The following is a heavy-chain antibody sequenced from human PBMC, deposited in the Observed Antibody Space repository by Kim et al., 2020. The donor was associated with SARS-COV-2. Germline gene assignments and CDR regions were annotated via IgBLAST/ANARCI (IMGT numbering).Heavy chain of an antibody. V-gene: IGHV4-34*01. CDR2: INHSGST. D-gene: IGHD3-10*01. Sequence: SETLSLTCAVYGGSFSGYYWSWIRQPPGKGLEWIGEINHSGSTNYNPSLKSRVTISVDTSKNQFSLKLSSVTAADTAVYYCASITMVRGVPNWFDPRGQGTLVTVSS. CDR1: GGSFSGYY. CDR3: ASITMVRGVPNWFDP. J-gene: IGHJ5*02.